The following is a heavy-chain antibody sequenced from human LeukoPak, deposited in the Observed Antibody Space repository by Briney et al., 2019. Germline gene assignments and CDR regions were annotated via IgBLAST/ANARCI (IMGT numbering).Heavy chain of an antibody. V-gene: IGHV1-69*05. CDR2: IIRIFGTA. Sequence: ASVKVSCKASGGAFSSYAISWVRQAPGQGLEWMGGIIRIFGTANYAQKFQGRVTITTDESTSTAYMELSSLRSEDTAVYYCARARGGYCSSSSCLQFDYWGQGTLVTLSS. CDR1: GGAFSSYA. D-gene: IGHD2-2*01. J-gene: IGHJ4*02. CDR3: ARARGGYCSSSSCLQFDY.